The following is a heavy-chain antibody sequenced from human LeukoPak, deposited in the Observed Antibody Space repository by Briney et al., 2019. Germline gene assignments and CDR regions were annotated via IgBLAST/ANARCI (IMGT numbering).Heavy chain of an antibody. CDR3: ARAIVDTGFDY. CDR2: INNGGRT. CDR1: GGSFSGYY. J-gene: IGHJ4*02. D-gene: IGHD5-18*01. V-gene: IGHV4-34*01. Sequence: SETLSLTCAVYGGSFSGYYWSWVCQPPGKGLEWMGEINNGGRTNYNPSLKSRVTISVDTSKNQFSLKLSSVTAADTAVYYCARAIVDTGFDYWGQGTLVTVSS.